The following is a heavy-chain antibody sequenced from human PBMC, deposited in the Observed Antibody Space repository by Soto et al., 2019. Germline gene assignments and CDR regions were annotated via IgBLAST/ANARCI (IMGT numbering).Heavy chain of an antibody. Sequence: ASVKVSCKASGYTFTSYGISWVRQAPGQGLEWMGWISAYNGNTNYAQKLQGRVTMTTDTSTSTAYMELRSLRSDDTAVYYCASRDFWSGYYMADYYYGMDVWGQGTTVTVSS. CDR1: GYTFTSYG. CDR2: ISAYNGNT. D-gene: IGHD3-3*01. J-gene: IGHJ6*02. V-gene: IGHV1-18*01. CDR3: ASRDFWSGYYMADYYYGMDV.